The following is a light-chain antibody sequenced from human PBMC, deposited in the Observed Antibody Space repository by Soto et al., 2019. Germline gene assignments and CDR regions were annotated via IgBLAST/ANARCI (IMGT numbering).Light chain of an antibody. Sequence: EIVLTQSPGTLSLSPGERATLSCRASQSVSNNYLAWYQQKPGQAPRLLIYGASGRATGMPDRFSGSGSGTDFILTISRLEPEDFVVYYCQQYGSSPRTFGQGTKVEIK. V-gene: IGKV3-20*01. CDR1: QSVSNNY. CDR2: GAS. CDR3: QQYGSSPRT. J-gene: IGKJ1*01.